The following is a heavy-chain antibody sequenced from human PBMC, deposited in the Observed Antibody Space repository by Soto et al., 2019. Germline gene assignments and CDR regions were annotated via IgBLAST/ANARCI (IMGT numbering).Heavy chain of an antibody. V-gene: IGHV3-23*01. CDR2: ISGSSGTT. J-gene: IGHJ6*03. D-gene: IGHD3-10*01. CDR3: AKDSYGSGIHFYSWYYGDV. Sequence: EVQLLESGGGLVQPGGSLRLSCAASGFTFSNYAMSWVRQAPGKGLEWVSGISGSSGTTYYADSVKGRFTISRDNSKNTMFLQTNSPRAEVTAVYYCAKDSYGSGIHFYSWYYGDVWGKGTAVPASS. CDR1: GFTFSNYA.